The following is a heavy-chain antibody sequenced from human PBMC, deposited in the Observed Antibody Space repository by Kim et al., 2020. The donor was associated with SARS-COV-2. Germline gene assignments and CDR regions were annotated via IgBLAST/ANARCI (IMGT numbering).Heavy chain of an antibody. J-gene: IGHJ3*01. CDR3: AREGHEGGYLT. V-gene: IGHV1-3*01. Sequence: ASVKVSCKASGYTFTDYAIHRVRQAPGQRFEWMGWINAGNGNTRYSQKFQGRLTITRDTSASTAYMELNSLRSEDTAVYYCAREGHEGGYLTWGQGTMVTVSS. CDR2: INAGNGNT. CDR1: GYTFTDYA. D-gene: IGHD3-22*01.